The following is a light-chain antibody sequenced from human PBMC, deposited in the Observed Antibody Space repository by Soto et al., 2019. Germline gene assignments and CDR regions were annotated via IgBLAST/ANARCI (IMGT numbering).Light chain of an antibody. CDR3: QQLNSYPQT. CDR2: AAS. J-gene: IGKJ4*01. V-gene: IGKV1-9*01. CDR1: QGISSY. Sequence: IQLTQSPSSLSASVGDRVTITCRASQGISSYLAWYQQKPGKAPELLIYAASTLQSGVPSRFSGSGSGTDFTLTISSLQPDDFATYYCQQLNSYPQTFGGGTKVDIK.